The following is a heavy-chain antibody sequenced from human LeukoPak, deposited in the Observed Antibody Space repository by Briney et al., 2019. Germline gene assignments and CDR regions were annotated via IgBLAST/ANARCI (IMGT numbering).Heavy chain of an antibody. Sequence: SQTLSLTCAISGDSVSSNSAAWNWIRQSPSRGLEWLGRTYYRSKWYNDYAVSVKSRITINPDTSKNQFSLQLNSVTPEDTAVYYCARDAYSSSWYGVLEGYYFDYWGQGTLVTVSS. CDR3: ARDAYSSSWYGVLEGYYFDY. D-gene: IGHD6-13*01. V-gene: IGHV6-1*01. CDR1: GDSVSSNSAA. J-gene: IGHJ4*02. CDR2: TYYRSKWYN.